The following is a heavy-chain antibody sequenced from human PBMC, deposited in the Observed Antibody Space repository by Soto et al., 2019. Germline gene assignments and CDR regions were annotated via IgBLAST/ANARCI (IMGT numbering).Heavy chain of an antibody. CDR3: AKDVAYGSGSYYRSYFDY. CDR2: ISGSGGSE. V-gene: IGHV3-23*01. J-gene: IGHJ4*02. Sequence: PGGSLRLSCAASGFTFDNYAISWVRQNPGKGLEWVSAISGSGGSESSADSVKVRFTISRDNSKNTLYLQMNSLRAEDTAMYYCAKDVAYGSGSYYRSYFDYWGQGTLVTVSS. CDR1: GFTFDNYA. D-gene: IGHD3-10*01.